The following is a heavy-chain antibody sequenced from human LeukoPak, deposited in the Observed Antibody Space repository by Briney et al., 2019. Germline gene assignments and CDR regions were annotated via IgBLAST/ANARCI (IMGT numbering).Heavy chain of an antibody. CDR3: AREQVSGGDYYYMDV. V-gene: IGHV1-2*02. D-gene: IGHD2-15*01. CDR1: GYTFTGYY. J-gene: IGHJ6*03. CDR2: INPNSGGT. Sequence: ASVKVSFKASGYTFTGYYMHWVRQAPGQGLEWMGWINPNSGGTKFAQKFQGRVTMTRDTSISTAYMELSRLRSDDTAVFYCAREQVSGGDYYYMDVWGKGTTVTVSS.